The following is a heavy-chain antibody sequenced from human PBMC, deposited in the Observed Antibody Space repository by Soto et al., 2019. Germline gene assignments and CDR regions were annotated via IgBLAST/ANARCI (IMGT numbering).Heavy chain of an antibody. V-gene: IGHV5-51*01. CDR3: ARQKAARDDAFDI. CDR2: IYPGDSDT. D-gene: IGHD6-6*01. Sequence: GESLKISCKGSGYSFTSYWIGWVRQMPGKGLEWMGIIYPGDSDTRYSPSFQGQVTISADKSSSTAYLQWSSLKASDTAMYYCARQKAARDDAFDIWGQGTMVTVSS. CDR1: GYSFTSYW. J-gene: IGHJ3*02.